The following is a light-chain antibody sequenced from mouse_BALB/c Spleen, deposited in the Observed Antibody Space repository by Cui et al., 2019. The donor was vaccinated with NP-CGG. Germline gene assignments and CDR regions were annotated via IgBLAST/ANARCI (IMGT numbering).Light chain of an antibody. CDR2: GTN. Sequence: QAVVSQESALTTSPGETVTLSCRSITGAVTPSNYANWVQEKPDHLFTGLIGGTNNRAPGVPARFSGSLIGDKAALTITGAQTEDEAIYFCALWYSNHWVFGGGTKLTVL. J-gene: IGLJ1*01. CDR1: TGAVTPSNY. CDR3: ALWYSNHWV. V-gene: IGLV1*01.